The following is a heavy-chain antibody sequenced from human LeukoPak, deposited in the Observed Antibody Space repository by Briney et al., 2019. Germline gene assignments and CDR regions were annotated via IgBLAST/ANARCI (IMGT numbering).Heavy chain of an antibody. CDR2: IYHSGST. J-gene: IGHJ4*02. CDR3: ARTYSYGYVDY. D-gene: IGHD5-18*01. V-gene: IGHV4-38-2*01. Sequence: SETLSLTCAVSGYSITSGYYWGWIRQPPGKGVEWIGSIYHSGSTYYNPSLKSRVTISVDTSKNQFSLKLSSVTAADTAVYYCARTYSYGYVDYWGQGTLVTVSS. CDR1: GYSITSGYY.